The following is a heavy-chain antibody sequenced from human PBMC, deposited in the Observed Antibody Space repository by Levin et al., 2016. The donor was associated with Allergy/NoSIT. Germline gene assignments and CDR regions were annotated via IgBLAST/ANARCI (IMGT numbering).Heavy chain of an antibody. V-gene: IGHV4-59*01. D-gene: IGHD2-2*01. CDR2: IFYSGST. Sequence: RQAPGKGLEWLGCIFYSGSTSYNPSLNSRLTISVDTSKNQFSLRLYSVTAADTAMYYCARVGYCSTTGCKFDPWGQGTLVTVSS. J-gene: IGHJ5*02. CDR3: ARVGYCSTTGCKFDP.